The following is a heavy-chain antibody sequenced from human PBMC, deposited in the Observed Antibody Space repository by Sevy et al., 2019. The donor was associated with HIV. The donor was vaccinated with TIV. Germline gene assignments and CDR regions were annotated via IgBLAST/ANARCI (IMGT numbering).Heavy chain of an antibody. CDR1: GITFSANW. Sequence: GSLRLSCAASGITFSANWMNWGRQASGEGLEWVANIKGDGSDKHYVDSVEGRFTISRDNAKNLLYLQMNSLRVEDTAVYYCAHETFGRFESWGQGTLVTVSS. J-gene: IGHJ4*02. V-gene: IGHV3-7*01. CDR2: IKGDGSDK. D-gene: IGHD3-16*01. CDR3: AHETFGRFES.